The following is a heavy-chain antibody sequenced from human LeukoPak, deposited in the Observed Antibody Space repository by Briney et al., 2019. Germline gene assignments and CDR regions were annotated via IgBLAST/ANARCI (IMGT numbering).Heavy chain of an antibody. CDR2: IYYSGST. J-gene: IGHJ4*02. V-gene: IGHV4-39*07. Sequence: MSSETLSLTCTVSGGSISSSSYYWGWIRQPPGKGLEWIGSIYYSGSTYYNPSLKSRVTISVDTSKNQFSLKLSSVTAADTAVYYCARVPVGYCSSTSCYVYFDYWGQGTLVTVSS. CDR3: ARVPVGYCSSTSCYVYFDY. D-gene: IGHD2-2*01. CDR1: GGSISSSSYY.